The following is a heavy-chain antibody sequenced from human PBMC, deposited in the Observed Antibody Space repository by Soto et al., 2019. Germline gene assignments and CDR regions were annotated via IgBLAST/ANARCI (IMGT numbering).Heavy chain of an antibody. D-gene: IGHD2-15*01. CDR3: ARAGYCSGGSCFGFDP. J-gene: IGHJ5*02. CDR2: ISAYNGNT. V-gene: IGHV1-18*01. Sequence: GASVKVSCKASGYTFTSYGISWVRQAPGQGLERMGWISAYNGNTNYAQKIQGRVTMTTDTSTSTAYMELRSLRSDDTAVYYCARAGYCSGGSCFGFDPWGQGTLVTVSS. CDR1: GYTFTSYG.